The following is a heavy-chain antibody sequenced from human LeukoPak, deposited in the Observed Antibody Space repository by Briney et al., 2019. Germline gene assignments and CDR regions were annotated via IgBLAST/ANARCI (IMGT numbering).Heavy chain of an antibody. CDR3: AREMDAHPRIVV. CDR1: GGSISSGGYR. Sequence: PSQTLSLTCAVSGGSISSGGYRWTWVRQYPGKGLEWIGYINYSGSTYYNPSLKSRVIISVDTSKNQFSLNLNSVTAADTAVYYCAREMDAHPRIVVWGQGTLVTVSS. J-gene: IGHJ1*01. V-gene: IGHV4-31*11. D-gene: IGHD2-21*01. CDR2: INYSGST.